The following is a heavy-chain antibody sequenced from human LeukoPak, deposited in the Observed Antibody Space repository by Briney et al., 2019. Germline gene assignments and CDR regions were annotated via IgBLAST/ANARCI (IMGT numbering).Heavy chain of an antibody. D-gene: IGHD2-15*01. J-gene: IGHJ4*02. CDR2: IKQDGSEK. Sequence: PGGSLRLSCAASGFTFSSYWMNWVRQAPGKGLEWVANIKQDGSEKYYVDSVKGRFTISRDNAKISLYLQMNSLRAEDTAVYYCARDWGYCSGGNCYSVFDYWGQGTLVTVSS. CDR1: GFTFSSYW. CDR3: ARDWGYCSGGNCYSVFDY. V-gene: IGHV3-7*01.